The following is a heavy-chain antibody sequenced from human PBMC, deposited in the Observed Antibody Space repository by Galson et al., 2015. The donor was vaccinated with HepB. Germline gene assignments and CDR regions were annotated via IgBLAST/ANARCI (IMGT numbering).Heavy chain of an antibody. CDR1: GGSISSSSYY. J-gene: IGHJ3*02. D-gene: IGHD5-12*01. Sequence: ETLSLTCTVSGGSISSSSYYWGWIRQPPGKGLEWIGSIYYSGSTYYNPSLKSRVTISVDTSKNQFSLKLSSVTAADTAVYYYAIWGGYGYAFDIWGQGTMVTVSS. CDR3: AIWGGYGYAFDI. V-gene: IGHV4-39*01. CDR2: IYYSGST.